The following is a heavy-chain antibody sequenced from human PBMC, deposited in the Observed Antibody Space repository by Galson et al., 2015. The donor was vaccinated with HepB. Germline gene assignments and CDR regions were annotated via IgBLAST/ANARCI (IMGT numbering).Heavy chain of an antibody. CDR2: INAGDGNT. CDR3: ARDGLNWGSRWWRGYFDY. Sequence: SVKVSCKASGYTFTSYAMHWVRQAPGQRLEWMGWINAGDGNTKYSQKFQGRVTITRDTSASTAYMELSSLRSEDTAVYYCARDGLNWGSRWWRGYFDYWGQGTLVTVSS. J-gene: IGHJ4*02. CDR1: GYTFTSYA. V-gene: IGHV1-3*01. D-gene: IGHD7-27*01.